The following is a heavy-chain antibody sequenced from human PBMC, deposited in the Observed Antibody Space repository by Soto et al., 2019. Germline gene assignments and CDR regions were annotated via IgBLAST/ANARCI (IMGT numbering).Heavy chain of an antibody. Sequence: QVQLVESGGGVVQPGRSLRLSCAASGFTFSSYGMHWVRQAPGKGLEWVAVISYDGSNKYYADSVKGRFTISRDNSKNTLYLQRNRLRAGETGVYFCAGGGATLGGYWGQGTLVTVSS. J-gene: IGHJ4*02. CDR1: GFTFSSYG. D-gene: IGHD1-26*01. CDR2: ISYDGSNK. V-gene: IGHV3-30*03. CDR3: AGGGATLGGY.